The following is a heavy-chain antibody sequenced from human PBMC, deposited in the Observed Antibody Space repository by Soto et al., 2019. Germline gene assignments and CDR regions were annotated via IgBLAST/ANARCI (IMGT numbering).Heavy chain of an antibody. V-gene: IGHV3-23*01. CDR3: AKIRYFDWSTEGHDAFDI. Sequence: GESLKISCAASGFTFSSYAMSWVRQAPGKGLEWVSAISGSGGSTYYADSVKGRFTIARDNSKNTLYLQMNSLRAEDTAVYYCAKIRYFDWSTEGHDAFDIWGQGTMVTVSS. CDR2: ISGSGGST. CDR1: GFTFSSYA. D-gene: IGHD3-9*01. J-gene: IGHJ3*02.